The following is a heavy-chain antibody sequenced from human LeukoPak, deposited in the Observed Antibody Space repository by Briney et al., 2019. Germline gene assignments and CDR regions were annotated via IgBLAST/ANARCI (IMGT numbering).Heavy chain of an antibody. V-gene: IGHV3-30*18. CDR1: GFTFSSYG. CDR3: AKDWGEATVTNWFDP. D-gene: IGHD4-11*01. J-gene: IGHJ5*02. Sequence: GGSLRLSCAASGFTFSSYGIHWVRQAPGKGLEWVAFISYDGSNKFYADSVKGRFTISRDNSKNTLFLQMNSLRAEDTAVYYCAKDWGEATVTNWFDPWGQGTLVTVSS. CDR2: ISYDGSNK.